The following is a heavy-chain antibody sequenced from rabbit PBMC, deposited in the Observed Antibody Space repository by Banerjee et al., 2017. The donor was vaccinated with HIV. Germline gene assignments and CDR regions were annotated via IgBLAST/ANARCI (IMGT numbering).Heavy chain of an antibody. V-gene: IGHV1S40*01. J-gene: IGHJ3*01. CDR2: IYAGSSGST. CDR1: GFSFSSSYY. D-gene: IGHD7-1*01. CDR3: ARYISNSYAGYEL. Sequence: QSLEESGGGLVQPEGSLTLTCTASGFSFSSSYYMCWVRQAPGKGLEWIACIYAGSSGSTYYASWAKGRFTISKTSSTTVTLQMTSLTAADTATYFCARYISNSYAGYELWGQGTLVTVS.